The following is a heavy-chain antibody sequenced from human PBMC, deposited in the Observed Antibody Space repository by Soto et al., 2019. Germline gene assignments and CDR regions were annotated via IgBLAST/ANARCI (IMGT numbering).Heavy chain of an antibody. CDR3: ARYGSGSYYPTTFDY. V-gene: IGHV4-34*09. D-gene: IGHD3-10*01. CDR1: GGSFSGYY. CDR2: IYYSGST. J-gene: IGHJ4*02. Sequence: SETLSLTCAVYGGSFSGYYWSWIRQPPGKGLEWIGYIYYSGSTYYNPSLKSRVTISVDTSQNQFSLKLSSVTAADTAVYFCARYGSGSYYPTTFDYWGQGTLVTISS.